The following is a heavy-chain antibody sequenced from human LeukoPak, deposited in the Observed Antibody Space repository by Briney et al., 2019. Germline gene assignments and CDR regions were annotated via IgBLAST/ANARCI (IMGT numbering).Heavy chain of an antibody. D-gene: IGHD1-14*01. J-gene: IGHJ6*03. Sequence: GASVKVSCKASGYTFTSYAMNWVRQAPGQGLEWMGWINTNTGNPTYAQGLTGRFVFSLDTSVSTAYLQISSLKAEDTAVYYCARGRGAHYTGDYYYYYYMDVWGKGTTVTVSS. CDR3: ARGRGAHYTGDYYYYYYMDV. CDR1: GYTFTSYA. CDR2: INTNTGNP. V-gene: IGHV7-4-1*02.